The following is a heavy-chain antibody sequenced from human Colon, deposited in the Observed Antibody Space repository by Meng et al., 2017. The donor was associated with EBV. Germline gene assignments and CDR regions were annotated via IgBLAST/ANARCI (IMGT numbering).Heavy chain of an antibody. CDR3: TTYAVGAGGRGY. CDR1: GDIISSVNYH. J-gene: IGHJ4*02. V-gene: IGHV4-30-4*01. CDR2: SEST. Sequence: QLQGSTPRICNPSPTLSLTCVVSGDIISSVNYHWSWNRQTPGKGLESIVHSESTSYNPSLRSRVVISVDTAKNQFSLRLDSVTAADTAVYYCTTYAVGAGGRGYWGPGTLVTVSS. D-gene: IGHD2-15*01.